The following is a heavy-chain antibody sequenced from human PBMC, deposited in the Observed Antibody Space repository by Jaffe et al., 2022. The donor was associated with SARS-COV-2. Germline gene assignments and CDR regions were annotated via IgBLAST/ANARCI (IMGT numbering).Heavy chain of an antibody. CDR2: ISSSSSYI. J-gene: IGHJ4*02. D-gene: IGHD6-19*01. Sequence: EVQLVESGGGLVKPGGSLRLSCAASGFTFSSYSMNWVRQAPGKGLEWVSSISSSSSYIYYADSVKGRFTISRDNAKNSLYLQMNSLRAEDTAVYYCARGALDSSALDYWGQGTLVTVSS. CDR3: ARGALDSSALDY. V-gene: IGHV3-21*01. CDR1: GFTFSSYS.